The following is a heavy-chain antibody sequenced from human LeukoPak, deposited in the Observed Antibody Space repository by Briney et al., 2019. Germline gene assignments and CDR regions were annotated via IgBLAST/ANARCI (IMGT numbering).Heavy chain of an antibody. Sequence: PSETLSLTCTVSGGSISSYYWSWIRQPPGKGLEWIGYIYYSGSTNYNPSLKNRVTISVDTSKNQFSLELSSVTAADTAVYYCAREAYDILTGYSYYFDYWGQGTLVTVSS. J-gene: IGHJ4*02. D-gene: IGHD3-9*01. V-gene: IGHV4-59*01. CDR2: IYYSGST. CDR3: AREAYDILTGYSYYFDY. CDR1: GGSISSYY.